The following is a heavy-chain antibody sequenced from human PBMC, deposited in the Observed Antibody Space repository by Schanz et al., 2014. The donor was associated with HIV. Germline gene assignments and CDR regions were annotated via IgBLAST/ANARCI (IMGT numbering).Heavy chain of an antibody. CDR1: GFTFSSFG. Sequence: QVQLVESGGGVVQPGRSLRLSCAASGFTFSSFGMHWVRQAPGKGLEWVAVISYDRSHKYYADSVKGRFTISRDNSKNTLYLQMNSLRAEDTAVYYCAKGARAHKVTTGVDVWGPGTTVTVSS. CDR3: AKGARAHKVTTGVDV. V-gene: IGHV3-30*18. D-gene: IGHD4-17*01. J-gene: IGHJ6*02. CDR2: ISYDRSHK.